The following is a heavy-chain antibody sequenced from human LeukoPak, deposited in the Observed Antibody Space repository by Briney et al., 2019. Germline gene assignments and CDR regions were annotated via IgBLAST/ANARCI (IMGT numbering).Heavy chain of an antibody. CDR2: INHSGST. J-gene: IGHJ3*02. CDR1: GGSFSGYY. CDR3: ARSSLYYYDSSGYYYDAFDI. V-gene: IGHV4-34*01. Sequence: SETPSLTCAVYGGSFSGYYWSWIRQPLGKGLEWIGEINHSGSTNYNPSLKSRVTISVDTSKNQFSLKLSSVTAADTAVYYCARSSLYYYDSSGYYYDAFDIWGQGTMVTVSS. D-gene: IGHD3-22*01.